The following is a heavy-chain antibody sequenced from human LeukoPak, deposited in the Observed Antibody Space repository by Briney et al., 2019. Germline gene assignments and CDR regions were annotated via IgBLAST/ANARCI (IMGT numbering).Heavy chain of an antibody. Sequence: GGSLRLSCEASGFSFSRYWMSWVRQAPVRGLEWVANIKPDGSEIYYVDSVKGRFTISRDNAKNAVYLHMNSLRPEDTAIYYCARAKVEGPTKFDSWGQGIRVTVSS. CDR1: GFSFSRYW. D-gene: IGHD5-24*01. CDR3: ARAKVEGPTKFDS. J-gene: IGHJ5*01. V-gene: IGHV3-7*01. CDR2: IKPDGSEI.